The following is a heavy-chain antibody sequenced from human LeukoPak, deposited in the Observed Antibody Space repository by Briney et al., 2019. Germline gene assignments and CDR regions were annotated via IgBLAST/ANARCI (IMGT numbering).Heavy chain of an antibody. CDR2: IIATGDRT. D-gene: IGHD3-10*01. V-gene: IGHV3-23*01. CDR1: GFSFSTYA. CDR3: AKDLRTYGSGIYRLPTVIFNY. J-gene: IGHJ4*02. Sequence: GGSLRLSCAASGFSFSTYAMGSVRQAPGKGLEWVSSIIATGDRTYYAASVKGRFTISRDNSKNTLYLQMNSLRAEDTAIYYCAKDLRTYGSGIYRLPTVIFNYWGQGTLVTVSS.